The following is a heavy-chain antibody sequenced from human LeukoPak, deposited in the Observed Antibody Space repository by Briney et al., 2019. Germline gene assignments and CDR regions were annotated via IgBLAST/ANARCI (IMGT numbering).Heavy chain of an antibody. CDR2: IYPGDSDT. D-gene: IGHD3-22*01. J-gene: IGHJ3*02. V-gene: IGHV5-51*01. Sequence: GESLKISCKGSGYTFTSYWIGWVRQMPGKGLEWMGIIYPGDSDTRYSPSFQGQVTISADKSISTAYLQWSSLKASDTAMYYCASSSGSHYDAFDIWGQGTMVTVSS. CDR1: GYTFTSYW. CDR3: ASSSGSHYDAFDI.